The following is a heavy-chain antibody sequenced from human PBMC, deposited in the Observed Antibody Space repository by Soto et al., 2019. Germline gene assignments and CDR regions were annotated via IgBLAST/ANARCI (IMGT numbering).Heavy chain of an antibody. CDR3: ARDGTLGWLQLRQGGRYFDL. V-gene: IGHV1-69*12. Sequence: QVQLVQSGAEVKKPGSSVKVSCKASGGTFSSYAISWVRQAPGQGLEWMGGIIPIFGTANYAQKFQGRVTITADESSSTAYMELSSLRSEDTAVYYCARDGTLGWLQLRQGGRYFDLWGRGTLVTVSS. J-gene: IGHJ2*01. CDR2: IIPIFGTA. D-gene: IGHD5-12*01. CDR1: GGTFSSYA.